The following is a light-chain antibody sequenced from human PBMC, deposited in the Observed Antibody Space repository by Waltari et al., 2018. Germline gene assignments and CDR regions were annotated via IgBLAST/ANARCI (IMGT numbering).Light chain of an antibody. J-gene: IGLJ2*01. CDR3: QTWDAGIVL. Sequence: QLVLTQSPSASASLGASVKPTCTLSSAHNTYAIARHQPQPAKGPRYLMKLNSDGSHNKGDGTPDRFSGSSSGAERYLTISSLQSEDEADYYCQTWDAGIVLFGGGTKLTVL. V-gene: IGLV4-69*01. CDR1: SAHNTYA. CDR2: LNSDGSH.